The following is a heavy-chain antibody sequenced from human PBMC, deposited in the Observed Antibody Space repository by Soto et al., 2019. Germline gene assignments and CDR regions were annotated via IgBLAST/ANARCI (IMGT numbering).Heavy chain of an antibody. J-gene: IGHJ6*02. V-gene: IGHV4-4*02. D-gene: IGHD2-2*01. CDR2: IYHSGST. CDR3: ASAGYCSRNSCYDYYYYYYGMDV. CDR1: GGSISSSNW. Sequence: SETLSLTCAVSGGSISSSNWWSWVRQPPGKGLEWIGEIYHSGSTNYNPSLKSRVTISVDKSKNQFSLKLSSVTAADTAVYYSASAGYCSRNSCYDYYYYYYGMDVWGQGTTVTV.